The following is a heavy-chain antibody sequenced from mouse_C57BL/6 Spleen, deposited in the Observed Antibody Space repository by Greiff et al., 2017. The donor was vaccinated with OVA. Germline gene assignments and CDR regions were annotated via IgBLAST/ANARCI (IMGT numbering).Heavy chain of an antibody. J-gene: IGHJ3*01. D-gene: IGHD1-1*01. CDR3: TRRDGSLFAY. Sequence: QVQLKQSGAELVRPGASVTLSCKASGYTFTDYEMHWVKQTPVHGLEWIGAIDPETGGTAYNQKFKGKAILTADKSSSTAYMELRSLTSEDSAVYYCTRRDGSLFAYWGQGTLVTVSA. V-gene: IGHV1-15*01. CDR1: GYTFTDYE. CDR2: IDPETGGT.